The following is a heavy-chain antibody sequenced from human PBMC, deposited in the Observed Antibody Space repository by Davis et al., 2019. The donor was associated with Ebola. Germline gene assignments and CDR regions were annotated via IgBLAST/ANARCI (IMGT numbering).Heavy chain of an antibody. J-gene: IGHJ4*02. CDR1: GFSFSSYW. V-gene: IGHV3-7*01. CDR3: ARDQHGLWDY. D-gene: IGHD2-21*01. Sequence: GESLKISCAVSGFSFSSYWMSWVRQSPGKGLEWVANIKQDGSEKYYVDSVKGRFTISRDNAKSSLYLRMNSLRAEDWAVYYCARDQHGLWDYWGQGTLVTVSS. CDR2: IKQDGSEK.